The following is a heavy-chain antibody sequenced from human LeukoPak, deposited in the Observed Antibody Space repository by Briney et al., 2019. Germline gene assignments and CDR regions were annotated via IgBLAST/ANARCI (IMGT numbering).Heavy chain of an antibody. D-gene: IGHD3-9*01. Sequence: GGSLRLSCAASGFTFSSYEMNWVRQAPGKGLEWVSYISSSGSTIYYADSVKGRFTISRDNAKNSLYLQMNSLRAEDTAVYYWARDQSPRIRYFDWLPDYGMDVWGKGTTVTVSS. V-gene: IGHV3-48*03. CDR2: ISSSGSTI. J-gene: IGHJ6*04. CDR3: ARDQSPRIRYFDWLPDYGMDV. CDR1: GFTFSSYE.